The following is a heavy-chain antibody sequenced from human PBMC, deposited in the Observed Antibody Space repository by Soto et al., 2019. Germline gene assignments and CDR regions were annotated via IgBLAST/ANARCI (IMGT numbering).Heavy chain of an antibody. CDR1: GGTVTSSHW. V-gene: IGHV4-4*02. D-gene: IGHD2-21*02. CDR2: VYHTGAT. J-gene: IGHJ5*02. CDR3: AREVVTAGGNNYFDP. Sequence: SETLSLTCGVSGGTVTSSHWWSWVRQSPGGGLEWIENVYHTGATNFNPSLQSRVTISVDKSNNQFTLRLNSLTAADTAVCFCAREVVTAGGNNYFDPWGPGTLVTVSS.